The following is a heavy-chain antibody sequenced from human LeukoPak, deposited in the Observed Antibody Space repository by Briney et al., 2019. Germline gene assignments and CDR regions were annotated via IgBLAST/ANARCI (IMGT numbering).Heavy chain of an antibody. J-gene: IGHJ4*02. CDR3: ANLWFGELPFDY. CDR1: GFTFSSYW. V-gene: IGHV3-23*01. Sequence: PGGSLRLSCAASGFTFSSYWMNWARQAPGKGLEWVSAISGSGGSTYYADSVKGRFTISRDNSKNTLYLQMNSLRAEDTAVYYCANLWFGELPFDYWGQGTPVTVSS. D-gene: IGHD3-10*01. CDR2: ISGSGGST.